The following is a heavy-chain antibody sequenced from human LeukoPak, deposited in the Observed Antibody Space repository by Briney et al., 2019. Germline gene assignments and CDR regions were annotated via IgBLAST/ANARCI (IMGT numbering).Heavy chain of an antibody. CDR2: IYYSGST. D-gene: IGHD3-22*01. CDR3: ARDSVYYYDSSGYFDY. V-gene: IGHV4-39*07. CDR1: GDSLSSSSYY. Sequence: PSETLSLTCTVSGDSLSSSSYYWGWIRQPPGKGLEWIGSIYYSGSTYYNPSLKSRATISVDTSKNQFFLKLSSVTAADTAVYYCARDSVYYYDSSGYFDYWGQGTLVTVSS. J-gene: IGHJ4*02.